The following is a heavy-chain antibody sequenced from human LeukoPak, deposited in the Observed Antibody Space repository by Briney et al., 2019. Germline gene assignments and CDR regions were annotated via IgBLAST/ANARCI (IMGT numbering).Heavy chain of an antibody. V-gene: IGHV4-39*01. CDR1: GGSISSSGYY. CDR2: IYYSGST. Sequence: SETLSLTCTVSGGSISSSGYYWGWIRQPPGKGLEWIASIYYSGSTYYNPSLKSRVTISVDTSKNQLSLKLSSLTAAYTAVYYCARHEYSGSYYGLSWFDPWGQGTLVTVSS. CDR3: ARHEYSGSYYGLSWFDP. J-gene: IGHJ5*02. D-gene: IGHD1-26*01.